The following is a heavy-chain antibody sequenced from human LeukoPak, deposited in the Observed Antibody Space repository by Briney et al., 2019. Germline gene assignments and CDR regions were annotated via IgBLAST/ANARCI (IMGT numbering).Heavy chain of an antibody. CDR1: GGSVSSYY. CDR2: IYYSGST. Sequence: SETLSLTCTVSGGSVSSYYWSWIRQPPGKGLEWIGYIYYSGSTNYNPSLKSRVTISVDTSKSQFSLKLSSVTAADTAVYYCARLGGYGYFDYWGQGTLVTVSS. V-gene: IGHV4-59*02. D-gene: IGHD5-12*01. J-gene: IGHJ4*02. CDR3: ARLGGYGYFDY.